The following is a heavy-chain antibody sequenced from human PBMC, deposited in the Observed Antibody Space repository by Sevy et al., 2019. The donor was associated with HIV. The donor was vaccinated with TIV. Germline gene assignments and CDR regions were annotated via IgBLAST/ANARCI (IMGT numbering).Heavy chain of an antibody. D-gene: IGHD3-16*01. CDR1: EFTFSSYS. J-gene: IGHJ6*03. CDR3: ARGNCDYVQGYMDV. V-gene: IGHV3-48*02. Sequence: GGSLRLSCAASEFTFSSYSMNWVRQAPGKGLEWVAYISSSSSSIYYVDSVKGLFTISRDNAKNSLYLQMNSLRDEDTAVYYCARGNCDYVQGYMDVWGKGTTVTVSS. CDR2: ISSSSSSI.